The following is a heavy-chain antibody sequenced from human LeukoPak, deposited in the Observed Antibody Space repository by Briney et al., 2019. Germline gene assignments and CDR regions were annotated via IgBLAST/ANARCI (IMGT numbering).Heavy chain of an antibody. CDR3: ARDPIALYYYDSSGYYPDENWFDP. D-gene: IGHD3-22*01. V-gene: IGHV1-8*01. Sequence: ASVKVSCEASGYTSTSYDINWVRQATGQGLEWMGWMNPNSGNTGYAQKFQGRVTMTRNTSISTAYMELSSLRSEDTAVYYCARDPIALYYYDSSGYYPDENWFDPWGQGTLVTVSS. CDR1: GYTSTSYD. J-gene: IGHJ5*02. CDR2: MNPNSGNT.